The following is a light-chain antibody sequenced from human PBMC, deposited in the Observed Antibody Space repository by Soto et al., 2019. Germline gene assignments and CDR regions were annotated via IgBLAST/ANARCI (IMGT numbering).Light chain of an antibody. CDR2: GAS. J-gene: IGKJ4*01. CDR3: QQYNKWPPLT. CDR1: QSVSSN. V-gene: IGKV3-15*01. Sequence: DIVMTQSPATLSVSPGERATLSCRASQSVSSNLAWYQQKPGQAPKLLIYGASTRATGIPARFSGSGSGTKFTITISSLQSDDFSATYCQQYNKWPPLTFGGGTKVEIK.